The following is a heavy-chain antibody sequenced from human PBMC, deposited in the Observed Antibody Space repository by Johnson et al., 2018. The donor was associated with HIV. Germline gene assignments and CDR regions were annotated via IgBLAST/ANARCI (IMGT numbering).Heavy chain of an antibody. CDR2: IKSKPDGGTT. J-gene: IGHJ3*01. CDR1: GFSFSNAW. V-gene: IGHV3-15*01. Sequence: VQLVESGGGLVKPGGSLRVSCAASGFSFSNAWMSWVRQAPGKGLEWVGRIKSKPDGGTTDYAAPVKGRFTISRDDSKNTLYLQMNSLRGEDTAAYYCARGAYCGGDCYSGLGALDVWGQGTMVTVSP. CDR3: ARGAYCGGDCYSGLGALDV. D-gene: IGHD2-21*02.